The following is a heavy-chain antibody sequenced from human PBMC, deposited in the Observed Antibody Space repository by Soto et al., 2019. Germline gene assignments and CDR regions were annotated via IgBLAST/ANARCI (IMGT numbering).Heavy chain of an antibody. CDR1: GFTFSSYG. D-gene: IGHD2-15*01. CDR3: ARERVAAAMRYGMDV. CDR2: IWYDGSNK. Sequence: QVQLVESGGGVVQPGRSLRLSCAASGFTFSSYGMHWVRQAPGKGLEWVAVIWYDGSNKYYADSVKGRFTISRDNSKNTLYLQMNSLRAEDRAVYYCARERVAAAMRYGMDVWGQGTTVTVSS. V-gene: IGHV3-33*01. J-gene: IGHJ6*02.